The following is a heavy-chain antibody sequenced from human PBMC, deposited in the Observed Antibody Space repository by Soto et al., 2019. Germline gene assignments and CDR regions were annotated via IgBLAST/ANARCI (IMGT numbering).Heavy chain of an antibody. CDR2: ISSSSSYI. J-gene: IGHJ6*02. CDR1: GFTFSSYS. Sequence: GGSLRLSCAAYGFTFSSYSMNWVRQAPGKGLEWVSSISSSSSYIYYADSVKGRFTISRDNAKNSLYLQMNSLRAEDTAVYYCRTSSSSYYYYGMDVWGQGTTVTVSS. V-gene: IGHV3-21*01. CDR3: RTSSSSYYYYGMDV. D-gene: IGHD6-6*01.